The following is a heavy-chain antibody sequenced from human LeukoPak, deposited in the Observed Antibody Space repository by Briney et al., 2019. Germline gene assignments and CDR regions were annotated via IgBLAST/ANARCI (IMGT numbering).Heavy chain of an antibody. V-gene: IGHV1-46*01. D-gene: IGHD2-21*02. CDR3: ARGTPVVVTATNYFDY. CDR1: GYTFTSYY. J-gene: IGHJ4*02. CDR2: INPSGGST. Sequence: ASVKVSCKESGYTFTSYYMHWVRQAPGQGLEWMGIINPSGGSTSYAQKFQGRVTMTRDMSTSTVYMELSSLRSEDTAVYYCARGTPVVVTATNYFDYWGQGTLVTVSS.